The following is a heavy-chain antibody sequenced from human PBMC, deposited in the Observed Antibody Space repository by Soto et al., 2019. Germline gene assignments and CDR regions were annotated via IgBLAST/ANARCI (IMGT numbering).Heavy chain of an antibody. V-gene: IGHV1-8*01. CDR1: GETFPSYG. CDR2: INPYNGNT. D-gene: IGHD4-17*01. J-gene: IGHJ6*04. CDR3: ARALAEPSGGENGYYYSMGV. Sequence: ASVKGSCKASGETFPSYGISWVRQAPGQGLEWMGWINPYNGNTSYAQKFQGRVTMTRSTSVTTAYMELSSLISEDTAVYYCARALAEPSGGENGYYYSMGVWAKGTTVNVSS.